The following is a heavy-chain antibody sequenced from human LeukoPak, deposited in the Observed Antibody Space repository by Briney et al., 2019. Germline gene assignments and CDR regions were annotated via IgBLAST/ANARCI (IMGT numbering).Heavy chain of an antibody. CDR2: ISWNSGSI. Sequence: GRSLRLSCAASGFTFDDYAMHWVRQAPGKGLEWVSGISWNSGSIGYADSVKGRFTISRDNAKNSLYLQMNSLRAEDTALYYCAKVGYDGSFDYWGQGTLVTVSS. D-gene: IGHD3-22*01. CDR3: AKVGYDGSFDY. CDR1: GFTFDDYA. V-gene: IGHV3-9*01. J-gene: IGHJ4*02.